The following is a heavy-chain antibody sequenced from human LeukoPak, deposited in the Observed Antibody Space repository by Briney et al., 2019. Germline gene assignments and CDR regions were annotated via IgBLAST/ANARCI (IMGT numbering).Heavy chain of an antibody. CDR2: INHSGST. Sequence: GSLRLSCAASGFTVSSNYMSWVRQAPGKGLEWIGEINHSGSTNYNPSLKSRVTISVDTSKNQFSLKLSSVTAADTAVYYCARGKRWLPTVGFDYWGQGTLVTVSS. V-gene: IGHV4-34*01. CDR1: GFTVSSNY. D-gene: IGHD5-24*01. CDR3: ARGKRWLPTVGFDY. J-gene: IGHJ4*02.